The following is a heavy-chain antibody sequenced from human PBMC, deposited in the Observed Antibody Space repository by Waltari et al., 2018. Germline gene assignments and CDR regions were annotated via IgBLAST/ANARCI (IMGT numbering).Heavy chain of an antibody. V-gene: IGHV4-30-4*08. CDR3: ASERYFDWLLGAFDI. D-gene: IGHD3-9*01. Sequence: QVQLQESGPGLVKPSKTLSLTCTVSGGSISSGDYYWSRIRQPTGKGLEWIGYIYYSGSTYYNPSLKSRVTISVDTSKNQFSLKLSSVTAADTAVYYCASERYFDWLLGAFDIWGQGTMVTVSS. CDR2: IYYSGST. CDR1: GGSISSGDYY. J-gene: IGHJ3*02.